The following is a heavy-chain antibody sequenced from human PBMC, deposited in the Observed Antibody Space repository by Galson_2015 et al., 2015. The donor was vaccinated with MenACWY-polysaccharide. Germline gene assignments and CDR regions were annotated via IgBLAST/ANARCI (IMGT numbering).Heavy chain of an antibody. Sequence: QSGAEVKKPGESLRISCKGSGYSFTTNWIGWVRQMPGKGLERMGIIYPGDSDTRYSPSFQGQVTISSDKSSSTAYLQWSSLKASDTAMYYCARHDVADYYYYYMDVWGKGTTVTVSS. J-gene: IGHJ6*03. V-gene: IGHV5-51*01. CDR3: ARHDVADYYYYYMDV. D-gene: IGHD5-12*01. CDR1: GYSFTTNW. CDR2: IYPGDSDT.